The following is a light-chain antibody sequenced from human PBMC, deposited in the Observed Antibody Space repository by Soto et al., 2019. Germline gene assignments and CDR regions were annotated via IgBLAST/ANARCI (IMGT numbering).Light chain of an antibody. J-gene: IGKJ4*01. Sequence: EIVMTQSPAILSVSPGERATLSCRASQSVSSNLAWYQQKPGQAPRLLIYASSSRATGIPARFSGSGSGTDFTLTISSLQSEDFAVYYCQQYNNWPLTFGGGTKVEIK. CDR3: QQYNNWPLT. V-gene: IGKV3-15*01. CDR1: QSVSSN. CDR2: ASS.